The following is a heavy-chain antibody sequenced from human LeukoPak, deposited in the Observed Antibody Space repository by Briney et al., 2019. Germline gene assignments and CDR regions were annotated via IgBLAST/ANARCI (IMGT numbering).Heavy chain of an antibody. CDR1: RFTFIGYT. D-gene: IGHD6-19*01. V-gene: IGHV3-21*01. CDR3: AREESGSSGWYDY. CDR2: ISSRSTYI. J-gene: IGHJ4*02. Sequence: GGSLRLSCAASRFTFIGYTMNWIRQAPGKGLEWVSSISSRSTYIYYADSVKGRFTISRDNAKNSLYLQMNSLRAEDTAVYYCAREESGSSGWYDYWGQGTLVTVSS.